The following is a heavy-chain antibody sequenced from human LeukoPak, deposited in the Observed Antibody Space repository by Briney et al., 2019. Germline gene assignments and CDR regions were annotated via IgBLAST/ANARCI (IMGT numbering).Heavy chain of an antibody. CDR2: ISYDGNNK. CDR1: GFPFSSYA. J-gene: IGHJ3*02. D-gene: IGHD2-2*01. CDR3: ARARYCSSISCREAFDI. Sequence: GGSLRLSCAASGFPFSSYAMHWVRQAPGKGLEWVALISYDGNNKYYADSVKGRFTISRDNSKSTLYLQMNSLRAEGTAVYYCARARYCSSISCREAFDIWGQGTMVTVSS. V-gene: IGHV3-30-3*01.